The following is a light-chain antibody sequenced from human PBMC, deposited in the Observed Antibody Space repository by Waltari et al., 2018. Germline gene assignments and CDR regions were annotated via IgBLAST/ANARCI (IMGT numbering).Light chain of an antibody. CDR1: SGDVGGYNS. J-gene: IGLJ3*02. CDR2: EVS. Sequence: QSALTQPPSASGSPGQSVTTSCTGTSGDVGGYNSVSWYHQRPGKVPKLMISEVSKRPSGVPDRFSGSKSGNTASLTVSGLQAEDEAQYSCSSYGGSNNWVFGGGTKLTVL. V-gene: IGLV2-8*01. CDR3: SSYGGSNNWV.